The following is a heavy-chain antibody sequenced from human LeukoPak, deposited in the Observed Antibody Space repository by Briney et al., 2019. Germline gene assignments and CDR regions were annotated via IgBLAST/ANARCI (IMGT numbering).Heavy chain of an antibody. CDR3: ARVGPMVAATLDY. Sequence: EASVKVSCKASGYTFTSYDINWVRQATGQGLEWMGWMNPNSGNTGYAQKFQGRVTMTRNTSISTAYMELSSLRSEDTAVYYCARVGPMVAATLDYWGQGTLVTVSS. J-gene: IGHJ4*02. D-gene: IGHD2-15*01. CDR2: MNPNSGNT. V-gene: IGHV1-8*01. CDR1: GYTFTSYD.